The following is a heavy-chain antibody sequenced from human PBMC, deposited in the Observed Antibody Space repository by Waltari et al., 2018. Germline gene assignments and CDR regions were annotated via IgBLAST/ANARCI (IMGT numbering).Heavy chain of an antibody. Sequence: QLQLQESGPGLVKPSETLSLTCTVSGGSISSSSYYWGWIRQPPGKGLEWIGSIYYSVGTYYDPVLKSRLTISVDTSWHQFSLRLSSVTAAHTAVYYCASNSGHSQYCYSTSCYQDDAFDIWGQGTMVTVSS. D-gene: IGHD2-2*01. J-gene: IGHJ3*02. CDR1: GGSISSSSYY. CDR3: ASNSGHSQYCYSTSCYQDDAFDI. CDR2: IYYSVGT. V-gene: IGHV4-39*07.